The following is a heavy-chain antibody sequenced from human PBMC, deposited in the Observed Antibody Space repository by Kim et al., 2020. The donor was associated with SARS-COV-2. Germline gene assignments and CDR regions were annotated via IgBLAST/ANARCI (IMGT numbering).Heavy chain of an antibody. J-gene: IGHJ5*02. CDR2: INHSGST. Sequence: SETLSLTCAVYGGSFSGYYWSWIRQPPGKGLEWIGEINHSGSTNYNPSLKSRVTITVDTSKNQFSLKLSSVTAADTAVYYCARGRRWFDPWGQGTLVTVSS. CDR1: GGSFSGYY. V-gene: IGHV4-34*01. CDR3: ARGRRWFDP.